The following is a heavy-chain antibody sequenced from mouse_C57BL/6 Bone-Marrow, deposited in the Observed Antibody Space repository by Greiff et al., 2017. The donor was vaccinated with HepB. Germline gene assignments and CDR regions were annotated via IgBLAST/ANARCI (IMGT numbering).Heavy chain of an antibody. V-gene: IGHV5-4*01. Sequence: EVMLVESGGGLVKPGGSLKLSCAASGFTFSSYAMSWVRQTPEKRLEWVATISDGGSYTYYPDNVKGRFTISRDNAKNNLYLQMSHLKSEDTAMYYCARDGLYAMDYWGQGTSVTVSS. J-gene: IGHJ4*01. CDR3: ARDGLYAMDY. CDR1: GFTFSSYA. CDR2: ISDGGSYT.